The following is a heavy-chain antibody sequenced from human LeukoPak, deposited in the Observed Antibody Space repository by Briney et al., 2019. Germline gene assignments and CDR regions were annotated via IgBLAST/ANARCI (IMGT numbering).Heavy chain of an antibody. J-gene: IGHJ4*02. CDR1: GFTFSSYS. Sequence: GGSLRLSCAASGFTFSSYSMNWVRQAPGKGLEWISYISSDSSTTYYADSVKGRFTISRDNAKNSLYLQMTSLRDEDTAVYYCARVATIFVCWGQGTLVTVSS. CDR2: ISSDSSTT. D-gene: IGHD5-12*01. V-gene: IGHV3-48*02. CDR3: ARVATIFVC.